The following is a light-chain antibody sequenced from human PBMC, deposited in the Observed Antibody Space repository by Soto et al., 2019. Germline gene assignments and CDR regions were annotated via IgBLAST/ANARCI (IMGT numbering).Light chain of an antibody. Sequence: QSALTQPASVSGSPGQSITISCTGTSSDVGGYDYVSWYQQHPGKAPKLMIYEVTNRPSGVSNRFSASKSGDTASLTISGLQAEDEADYYCSSYTGSNTLDVFGTGTKGTVL. CDR3: SSYTGSNTLDV. CDR1: SSDVGGYDY. V-gene: IGLV2-14*01. J-gene: IGLJ1*01. CDR2: EVT.